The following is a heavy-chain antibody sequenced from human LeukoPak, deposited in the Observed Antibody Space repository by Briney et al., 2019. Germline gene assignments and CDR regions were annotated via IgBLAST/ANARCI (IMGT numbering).Heavy chain of an antibody. V-gene: IGHV4-59*01. CDR1: GGSISSYY. CDR3: ARDGGGEYYFVY. D-gene: IGHD3-16*01. CDR2: IYYSGST. J-gene: IGHJ4*02. Sequence: SETLSLTCTVSGGSISSYYWSWIRQPPGKGLEWIGYIYYSGSTNYNPSLKSRVTISVDTSKNQFSLKLSSVTAADTAVYYCARDGGGEYYFVYWGQGTLVTVSS.